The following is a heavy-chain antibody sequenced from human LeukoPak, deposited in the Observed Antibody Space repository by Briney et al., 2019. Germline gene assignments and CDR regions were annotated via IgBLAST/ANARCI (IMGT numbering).Heavy chain of an antibody. CDR1: GFTFSGSA. D-gene: IGHD6-13*01. CDR3: TRLMVAAAGRWVDY. CDR2: IRSKANSYAT. J-gene: IGHJ4*02. Sequence: GGSLKLSCAASGFTFSGSAMHWVRQASGKGLEWVGRIRSKANSYATAYAASVKGRFTISRDDSKNTAYLQMNSLKTEDTAEYYCTRLMVAAAGRWVDYWGQGTLVTVSS. V-gene: IGHV3-73*01.